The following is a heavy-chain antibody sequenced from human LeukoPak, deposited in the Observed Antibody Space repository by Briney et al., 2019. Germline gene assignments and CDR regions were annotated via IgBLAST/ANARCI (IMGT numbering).Heavy chain of an antibody. J-gene: IGHJ5*02. CDR2: IIPIFGTA. D-gene: IGHD4-17*01. CDR1: GGTFSSYA. Sequence: SVKVSCKASGGTFSSYAISWVRQAPGQGLEWMGGIIPIFGTANYAQKFQGRVTITADESTSTAYMELSSLRSEDTAVCYCARGGHDYGDYSPWGQGTLVTVSS. CDR3: ARGGHDYGDYSP. V-gene: IGHV1-69*13.